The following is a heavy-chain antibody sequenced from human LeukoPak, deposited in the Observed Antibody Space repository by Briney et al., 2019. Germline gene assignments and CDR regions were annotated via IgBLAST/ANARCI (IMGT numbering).Heavy chain of an antibody. D-gene: IGHD3-22*01. CDR2: IYYSGST. Sequence: PSETLSLTCTVSGGSISSYYWSWIRQPPGKGLVWIGYIYYSGSTNYNPSLKSRVTISVDTSKNQFSLKLSSVTAADTAVYYCARGHYYDSSGYYDYWGQGTLVTVSS. CDR1: GGSISSYY. J-gene: IGHJ4*02. CDR3: ARGHYYDSSGYYDY. V-gene: IGHV4-59*12.